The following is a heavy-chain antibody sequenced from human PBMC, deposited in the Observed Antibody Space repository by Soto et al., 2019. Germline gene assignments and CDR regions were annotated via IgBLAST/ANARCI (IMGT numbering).Heavy chain of an antibody. V-gene: IGHV3-66*01. CDR2: IYSDGKT. Sequence: GGSLRLSCAASGFTVSSNYMSWVRQAPGKGLEWVSIIYSDGKTYYAGSVRGRFTIPRDNSENTLYLQMNSLGAGDTALYYCARVETGSTTWTPFYYWGQGTLVTVSS. CDR1: GFTVSSNY. D-gene: IGHD6-13*01. J-gene: IGHJ4*02. CDR3: ARVETGSTTWTPFYY.